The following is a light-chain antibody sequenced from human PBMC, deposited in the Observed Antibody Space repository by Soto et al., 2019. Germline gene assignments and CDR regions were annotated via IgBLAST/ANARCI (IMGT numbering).Light chain of an antibody. CDR2: GAS. CDR3: QQSGSSPRT. J-gene: IGKJ2*01. CDR1: QSVSSSY. Sequence: EIVLTQSPGTLSLSPGERATLSCRASQSVSSSYLAWYQQKPGQAPRLLIYGASSRATGNRDRFSGSGSGTDFTLTISRLEPEDFAVYYCQQSGSSPRTFGQVTKLEIK. V-gene: IGKV3-20*01.